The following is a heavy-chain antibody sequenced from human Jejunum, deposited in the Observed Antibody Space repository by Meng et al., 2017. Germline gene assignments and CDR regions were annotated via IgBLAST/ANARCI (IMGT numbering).Heavy chain of an antibody. D-gene: IGHD5-18*01. CDR1: GFSLNNGRMG. Sequence: SGPTLVKPTETLTLTCTVSGFSLNNGRMGVSWIRQPPGKALEWLGNIFSNDGKSYSSSLRSRLTISRDTSKSQVVLTMTNMDPVDTATYYCARIYIPDTALVRSAAPSFDYWGQGTLVTVSS. J-gene: IGHJ4*02. CDR2: IFSNDGK. CDR3: ARIYIPDTALVRSAAPSFDY. V-gene: IGHV2-26*01.